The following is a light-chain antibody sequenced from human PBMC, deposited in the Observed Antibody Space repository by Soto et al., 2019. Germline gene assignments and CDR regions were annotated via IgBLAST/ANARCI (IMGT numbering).Light chain of an antibody. V-gene: IGKV1-17*01. J-gene: IGKJ4*01. CDR2: AAS. CDR1: QTISNY. CDR3: QQVKTYPRT. Sequence: DIQMTQSPSSLSASVGDRFTIACRASQTISNYLHWYQQKPGKAPKLLIYAASSLQSGVPSRFSGRKSGTQFTLTIDSLQPEDFATYYCQQVKTYPRTFGGGTKVDIK.